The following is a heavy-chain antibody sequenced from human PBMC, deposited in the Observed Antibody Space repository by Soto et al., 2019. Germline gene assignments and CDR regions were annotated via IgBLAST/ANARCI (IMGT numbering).Heavy chain of an antibody. Sequence: QVQLVQSGAEVKKPGASVKVSCEAYGYTFRNYGITWVRQAPGQGLEWMGWVSAYNRNTNYAEKFQERATMTTDTPTSTAYMELSSLKSDDPATFYCARESQWASIPYWGQGTLVTVSS. CDR3: ARESQWASIPY. CDR1: GYTFRNYG. CDR2: VSAYNRNT. D-gene: IGHD2-21*01. J-gene: IGHJ4*02. V-gene: IGHV1-18*01.